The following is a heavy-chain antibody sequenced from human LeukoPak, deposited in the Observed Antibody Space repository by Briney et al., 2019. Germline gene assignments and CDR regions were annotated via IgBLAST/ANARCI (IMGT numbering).Heavy chain of an antibody. V-gene: IGHV1-46*01. CDR1: GYTFTSYY. D-gene: IGHD3-22*01. CDR3: ARALHYYYDSSGYDAFDI. CDR2: INPSGGST. Sequence: ASVKVSCKASGYTFTSYYMHWVRQAPGQGLEWMGIINPSGGSTSYAQKFQGRVTMTRDMSTSTVHMELSSLRSEDTAVYYCARALHYYYDSSGYDAFDIWGQGTMVTVSS. J-gene: IGHJ3*02.